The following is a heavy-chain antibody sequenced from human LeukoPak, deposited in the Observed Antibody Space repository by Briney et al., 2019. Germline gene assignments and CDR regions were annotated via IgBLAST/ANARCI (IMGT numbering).Heavy chain of an antibody. CDR2: TYYRSKWYN. J-gene: IGHJ4*02. V-gene: IGHV6-1*01. Sequence: SQTLSLTCAISGDSISSSSAAWSWIRQSPSRGLEWLGRTYYRSKWYNDYAVSVKSRITINPDTSKNQFSLQLNSMTPEDTAVYYCSREGSEGYLFDYWGQGTLVTVSS. CDR1: GDSISSSSAA. CDR3: SREGSEGYLFDY. D-gene: IGHD1-1*01.